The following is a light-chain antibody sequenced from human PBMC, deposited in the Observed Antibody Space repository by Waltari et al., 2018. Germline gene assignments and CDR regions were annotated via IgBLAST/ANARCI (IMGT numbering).Light chain of an antibody. V-gene: IGKV3-11*01. CDR3: QQRTDRPPVT. CDR2: DAS. J-gene: IGKJ1*01. Sequence: EVVLTQSPATLSLSPGERATLSCRASQSVSVYLALYQQGPGQAPRLLIYDASDRATGVPARFGGSGSGTDFTLTISSLEPEDFAVYYCQQRTDRPPVTFGQGTRVEMK. CDR1: QSVSVY.